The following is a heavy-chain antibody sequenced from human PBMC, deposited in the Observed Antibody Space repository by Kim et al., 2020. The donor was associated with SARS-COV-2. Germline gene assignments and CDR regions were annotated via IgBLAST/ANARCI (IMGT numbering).Heavy chain of an antibody. CDR3: PVGATKHYYYGMDV. V-gene: IGHV4-39*07. J-gene: IGHJ6*02. D-gene: IGHD1-26*01. Sequence: SETLSLTCTVSGGSISSSSYYWGWIRQPPGKGLEWIGSIYYSGSTYYNPSLKSRVTISVDTSKNQFSLKLSSVTAADTAVYYCPVGATKHYYYGMDVWGQGTTVTVSS. CDR2: IYYSGST. CDR1: GGSISSSSYY.